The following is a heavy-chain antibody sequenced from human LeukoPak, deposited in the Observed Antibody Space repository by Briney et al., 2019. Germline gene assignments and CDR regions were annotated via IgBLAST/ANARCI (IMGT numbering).Heavy chain of an antibody. D-gene: IGHD4-17*01. V-gene: IGHV1-69*13. CDR2: IIPIFGTA. J-gene: IGHJ4*02. CDR3: ARAGYDYGDYVVVSYGY. Sequence: SVKVSCKASGGTFSSYAISWVRQAPGQGLEWMGGIIPIFGTANYAQKFQGRVTITADESTSTAYMELSSLRSEDTAVYYCARAGYDYGDYVVVSYGYWGQGTLVTVSS. CDR1: GGTFSSYA.